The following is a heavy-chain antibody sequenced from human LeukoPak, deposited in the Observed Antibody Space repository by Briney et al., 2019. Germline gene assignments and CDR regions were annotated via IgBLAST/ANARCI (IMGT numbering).Heavy chain of an antibody. Sequence: GGSLRLSCTASGFTFSDYAMSWIRQAPGKGLEWVGFIRSKAYGETADYAASVRGRFTISRDDSKAIAYLQMNSLKTEDTAVYHCTRDRGAYNLYDYWGQGTLVTVSS. CDR3: TRDRGAYNLYDY. CDR1: GFTFSDYA. D-gene: IGHD1-1*01. CDR2: IRSKAYGETA. J-gene: IGHJ4*02. V-gene: IGHV3-49*03.